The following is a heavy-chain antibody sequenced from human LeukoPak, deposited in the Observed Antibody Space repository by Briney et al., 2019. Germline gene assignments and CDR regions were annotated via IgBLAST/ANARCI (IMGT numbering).Heavy chain of an antibody. D-gene: IGHD3-22*01. CDR2: INPNSCGT. Sequence: GASVKVSCKASGYTFTGYYMHWGRQGPGQGLELMGLINPNSCGTNYAQKFQGRVTMTRDTSISTAYIELSRLRSDDTAVYYCARRTQDDSSGYYYYYYYMDVWGKGTTVTVSS. CDR1: GYTFTGYY. J-gene: IGHJ6*03. V-gene: IGHV1-2*02. CDR3: ARRTQDDSSGYYYYYYYMDV.